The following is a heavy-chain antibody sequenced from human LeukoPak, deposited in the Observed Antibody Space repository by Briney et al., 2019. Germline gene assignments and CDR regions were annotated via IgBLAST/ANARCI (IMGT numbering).Heavy chain of an antibody. CDR2: IRHDGSNK. Sequence: GGSLRLSCAASGFTFSSYGMHWVRQAPGKGLEWVAVIRHDGSNKYYRDSVKGRFTISRDNSKNTLYLQMDSLRAEDTAVYYCAKDRATGVPAVIPGYRGQGTLVTVSS. J-gene: IGHJ4*02. V-gene: IGHV3-33*06. CDR1: GFTFSSYG. CDR3: AKDRATGVPAVIPGY. D-gene: IGHD2-2*02.